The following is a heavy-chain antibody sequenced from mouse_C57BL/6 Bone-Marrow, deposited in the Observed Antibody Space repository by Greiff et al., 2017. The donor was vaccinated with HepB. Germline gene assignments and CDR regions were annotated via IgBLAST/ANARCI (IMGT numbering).Heavy chain of an antibody. V-gene: IGHV1-15*01. CDR3: TREEGGETAQATWFAY. CDR2: IDPETGGT. CDR1: GYTFTDYE. Sequence: VQRVESGAELVRPGASVTLSCKASGYTFTDYEMHWVKQTPVHGLEWIGAIDPETGGTAYNQKFKGKAILTADKSSSTAYMELRSLTSEDSAVYYCTREEGGETAQATWFAYWGQGTLVTVSA. D-gene: IGHD3-2*02. J-gene: IGHJ3*01.